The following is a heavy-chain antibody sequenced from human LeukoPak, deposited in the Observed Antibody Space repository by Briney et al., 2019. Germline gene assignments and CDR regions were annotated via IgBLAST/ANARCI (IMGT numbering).Heavy chain of an antibody. CDR2: IYYSGST. D-gene: IGHD3-10*01. CDR3: ARDGGLNYYGSGSSS. V-gene: IGHV4-30-4*01. Sequence: MASETLSLTCTVSGGSISSGDYYWSWLRQPPGKGLEWIGYIYYSGSTYYNPSLKSRVTISVDTSKNQFSLKLSSVTAADTAVYYCARDGGLNYYGSGSSSWGQGTLVTVSS. CDR1: GGSISSGDYY. J-gene: IGHJ4*02.